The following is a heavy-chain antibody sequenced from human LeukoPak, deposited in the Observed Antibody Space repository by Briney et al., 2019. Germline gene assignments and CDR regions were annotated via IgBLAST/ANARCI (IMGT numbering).Heavy chain of an antibody. Sequence: PGGSLRLSCAASGFTFNNAWMTWVRQAPGRGLEWVGHIKSKIDGGTTEYAAPLKGRFTISRDDSKNTLYLQMNSLKSVDTAVYYCISSFHEWGQGTLVTVPS. J-gene: IGHJ4*02. CDR2: IKSKIDGGTT. CDR1: GFTFNNAW. D-gene: IGHD2/OR15-2a*01. V-gene: IGHV3-15*01. CDR3: ISSFHE.